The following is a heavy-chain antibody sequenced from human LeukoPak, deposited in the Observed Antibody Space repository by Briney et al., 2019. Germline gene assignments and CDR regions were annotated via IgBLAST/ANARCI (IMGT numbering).Heavy chain of an antibody. V-gene: IGHV6-1*01. CDR3: ARGENYSFDY. D-gene: IGHD4-11*01. Sequence: PSQTLSLTCAISGDSVSSNNAAWNWIRQSPSRGLEWLGSTYHRSKWYSDYALSVKSRISVNPDTPKNQFSLHLNSVTPEDTAVYYCARGENYSFDYWGQGTLVTVSS. CDR1: GDSVSSNNAA. J-gene: IGHJ4*02. CDR2: TYHRSKWYS.